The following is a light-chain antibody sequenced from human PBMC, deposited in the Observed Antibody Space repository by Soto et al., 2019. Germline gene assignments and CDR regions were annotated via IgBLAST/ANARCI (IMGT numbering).Light chain of an antibody. CDR3: QQYNSYWT. CDR1: QSISSY. Sequence: IQMTQSPSSLSASVGDRVTITCRASQSISSYLNWYQQKRGKAPKLLIYAASILQSGVPSRFSGSGSGTEFTLTISSLQPDDFATYYCQQYNSYWTFGQGTKVDIK. J-gene: IGKJ1*01. V-gene: IGKV1-39*01. CDR2: AAS.